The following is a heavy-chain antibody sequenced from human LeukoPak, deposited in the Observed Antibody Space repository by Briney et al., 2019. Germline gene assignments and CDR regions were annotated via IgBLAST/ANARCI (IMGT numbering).Heavy chain of an antibody. CDR1: GFTFSSYA. Sequence: GGSLRLSCAASGFTFSSYAMHWVRQAPGKGLEYVSAISSNGGSTYYANSVKGRFTISRDNSKNTLYLKMGSLRAEDMAVYYCARSYNWNVLSGYSDYWGQGTLVTVSS. D-gene: IGHD1-1*01. V-gene: IGHV3-64*01. CDR3: ARSYNWNVLSGYSDY. J-gene: IGHJ4*02. CDR2: ISSNGGST.